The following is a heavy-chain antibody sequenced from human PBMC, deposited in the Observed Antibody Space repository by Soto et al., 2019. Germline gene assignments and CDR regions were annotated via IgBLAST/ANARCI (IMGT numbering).Heavy chain of an antibody. D-gene: IGHD2-21*02. J-gene: IGHJ4*02. CDR3: GVTTGY. Sequence: QVQVVQSRAEVKRPGASVRVSCKASGYTFTDYDINWVRQAAGQGLEWMGWMSPDSGNTGYAQQFQGRVTMTRNTSISTAHMELSSLRSEDTAVYYCGVTTGYWGQGTMVTVSS. CDR1: GYTFTDYD. CDR2: MSPDSGNT. V-gene: IGHV1-8*01.